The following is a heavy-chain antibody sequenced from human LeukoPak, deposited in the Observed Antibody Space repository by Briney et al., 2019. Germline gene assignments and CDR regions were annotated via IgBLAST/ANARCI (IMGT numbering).Heavy chain of an antibody. J-gene: IGHJ4*02. D-gene: IGHD1-26*01. CDR3: ACGPGPKCRYY. CDR2: ISSSGSTI. V-gene: IGHV3-11*04. Sequence: GGSLRLSCAASGFTFSDYYMSWIRQAPGKGLEWVSYISSSGSTIYYADSVKGRFTISRDNSKNTLYLQMNSLRAEDTAVYYCACGPGPKCRYYWGQGTLVTVSS. CDR1: GFTFSDYY.